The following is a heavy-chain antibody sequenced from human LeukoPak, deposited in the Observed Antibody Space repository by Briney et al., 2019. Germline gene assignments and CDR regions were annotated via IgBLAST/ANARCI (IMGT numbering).Heavy chain of an antibody. CDR2: ILYDGSNR. CDR3: AKVGYSSSWNYYYYGMDV. J-gene: IGHJ6*02. CDR1: GFTFSSYA. V-gene: IGHV3-30*18. Sequence: GGSLRLSCAASGFTFSSYAMSWVRQAPGRGLEWVAVILYDGSNRYYADSVKGRFTISRDNSRNTLYLQMSSLRPEDTAVYYCAKVGYSSSWNYYYYGMDVWGQGTTVTVSS. D-gene: IGHD6-13*01.